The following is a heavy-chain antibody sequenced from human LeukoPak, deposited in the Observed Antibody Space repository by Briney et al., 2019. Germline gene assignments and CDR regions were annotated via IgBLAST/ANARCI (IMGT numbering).Heavy chain of an antibody. Sequence: GGSLRLSCAASGFTVSSNYMSWVRQAPGKGLEWVSVIYSGGSTYYADSVKGRFTISRDNSKNTLYLQMNSLRAEDTAVYYCARDGYYDSSGYPLGAFDIWGHGTMVTVSS. V-gene: IGHV3-53*01. D-gene: IGHD3-22*01. CDR3: ARDGYYDSSGYPLGAFDI. CDR2: IYSGGST. J-gene: IGHJ3*02. CDR1: GFTVSSNY.